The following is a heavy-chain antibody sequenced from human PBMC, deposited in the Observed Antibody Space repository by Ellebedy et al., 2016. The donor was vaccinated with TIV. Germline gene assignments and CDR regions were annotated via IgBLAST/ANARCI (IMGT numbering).Heavy chain of an antibody. CDR2: ISAYNGNT. V-gene: IGHV1-18*01. D-gene: IGHD2-15*01. J-gene: IGHJ6*02. Sequence: AASVKVSCKASGYTFTSYGISWVRQAPGQGLEWMGWISAYNGNTNYAQKLQGRVTMTTDTSTSTAYMELRSLRSDDTAVYYCARVIRYCSGGSCYSDYYYGMDVWGQGTTVTVSS. CDR1: GYTFTSYG. CDR3: ARVIRYCSGGSCYSDYYYGMDV.